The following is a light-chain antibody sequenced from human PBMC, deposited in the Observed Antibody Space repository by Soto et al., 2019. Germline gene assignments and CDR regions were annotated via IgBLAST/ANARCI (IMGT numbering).Light chain of an antibody. Sequence: QSVLTQPRSVSVSPGQSVTISCAGTSINVGGYNCVSWYQSHPAKAPKLILYEISERPSGVPDRFSGSRSGNTASLTISGLQADEEADYYCCAYAGAFVYVFGSGTKVTVL. J-gene: IGLJ1*01. CDR2: EIS. CDR3: CAYAGAFVYV. V-gene: IGLV2-11*01. CDR1: SINVGGYNC.